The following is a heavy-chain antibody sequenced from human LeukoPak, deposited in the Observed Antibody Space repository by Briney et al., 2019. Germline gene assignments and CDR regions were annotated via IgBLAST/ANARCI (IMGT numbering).Heavy chain of an antibody. D-gene: IGHD3-10*02. Sequence: GGSLRLSCAASGFTFSSYGMNWVRQAPGKGLEWVSSISSSSSYIYYTISRDNAKNSLYLQMNSLRAEDTAVYYCAELGITMIGGVWGKGTTVTISS. CDR2: ISSSSSYI. CDR1: GFTFSSYG. J-gene: IGHJ6*04. CDR3: AELGITMIGGV. V-gene: IGHV3-21*01.